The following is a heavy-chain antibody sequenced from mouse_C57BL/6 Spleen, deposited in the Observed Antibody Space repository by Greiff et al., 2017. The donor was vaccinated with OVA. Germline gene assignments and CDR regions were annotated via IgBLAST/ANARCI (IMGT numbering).Heavy chain of an antibody. D-gene: IGHD1-1*01. J-gene: IGHJ3*01. CDR1: GYTFTDYY. CDR2: IYPGSGNT. CDR3: ARKHGRSLAWFAY. Sequence: QVQLQQSGPELVKPGASVKISCKASGYTFTDYYINWVKQRPGRGLEWIGWIYPGSGNTKYNEKFKGKATLTVDTSSSTAYMQLSSLTSEDSAVYFCARKHGRSLAWFAYWGQGTLVTVSA. V-gene: IGHV1-84*01.